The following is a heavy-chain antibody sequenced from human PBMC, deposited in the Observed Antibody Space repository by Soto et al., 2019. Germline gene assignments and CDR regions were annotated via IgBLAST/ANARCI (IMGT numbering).Heavy chain of an antibody. CDR1: GFTFDEYA. D-gene: IGHD7-27*01. CDR2: VSWNSGSI. CDR3: VKETQANLGTGGFDY. Sequence: EVQLVESGGGLTQPDRSLRLSCAASGFTFDEYAMHWVRQVPGKGLAWVSGVSWNSGSITYADSVKGRFTISRDNAKNSRYLQINSLRTEDTALYYCVKETQANLGTGGFDYWGQGTLVTVSS. J-gene: IGHJ4*02. V-gene: IGHV3-9*01.